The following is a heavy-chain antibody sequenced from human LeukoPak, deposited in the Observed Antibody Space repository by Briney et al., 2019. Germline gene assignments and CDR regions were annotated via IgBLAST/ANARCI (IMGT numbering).Heavy chain of an antibody. CDR2: MKGDGSHI. V-gene: IGHV3-7*01. Sequence: GGSLRLSCAASGFTFGNFWMSWVRQAPGRGLQWVASMKGDGSHIYYVDSVKGRFTISRDNARNSLFLQMNSLRAEDTAVYYCARDPYGDYGDCFDYWGQGTLVTVSS. D-gene: IGHD4-17*01. CDR1: GFTFGNFW. J-gene: IGHJ4*02. CDR3: ARDPYGDYGDCFDY.